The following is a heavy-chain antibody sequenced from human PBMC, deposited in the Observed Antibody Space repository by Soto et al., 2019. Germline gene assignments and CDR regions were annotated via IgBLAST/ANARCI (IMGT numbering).Heavy chain of an antibody. Sequence: PSETLSLTCTVSGGSVSSGSYYWSWIRQPPGKGLEWIGYIYYSGSTNYNPSLKSRVTISVDTSKNQFSLKLSSVTAADTAVYYWGRGGGEQKAYDYWGQGTLVTVSS. CDR3: GRGGGEQKAYDY. V-gene: IGHV4-61*01. D-gene: IGHD3-16*01. J-gene: IGHJ4*02. CDR1: GGSVSSGSYY. CDR2: IYYSGST.